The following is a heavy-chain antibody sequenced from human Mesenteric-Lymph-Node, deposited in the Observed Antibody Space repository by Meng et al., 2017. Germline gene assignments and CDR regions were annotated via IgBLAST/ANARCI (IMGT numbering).Heavy chain of an antibody. CDR1: GFSLSNARMG. V-gene: IGHV2-26*01. D-gene: IGHD6-19*01. J-gene: IGHJ4*02. Sequence: SGPTLVKPTETLTLTCTVSGFSLSNARMGVSWIRQPPGKALEWLAHIFSNGEKSYSTSLKSRLTISKDTSKSQVVLTMTNMDPVDTATYYCARIRFWSSGWYAFDYWGQGTLVTVSS. CDR2: IFSNGEK. CDR3: ARIRFWSSGWYAFDY.